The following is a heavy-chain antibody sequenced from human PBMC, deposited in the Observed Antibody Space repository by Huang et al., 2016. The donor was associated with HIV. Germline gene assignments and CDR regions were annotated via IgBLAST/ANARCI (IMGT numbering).Heavy chain of an antibody. CDR2: ISTDGTSK. CDR3: ARTGSYYYGSGIYHFGDY. D-gene: IGHD3-10*01. Sequence: QVQLVESGGGVVQPGRSLRLSCAASGFAFSSFAMHWIRQAPGKGLQWLTGISTDGTSKNYADSVRGRFTISRDNSKGTVYLQMNSLRPEDTAVYSCARTGSYYYGSGIYHFGDYWGQGTLVTVSS. J-gene: IGHJ4*02. CDR1: GFAFSSFA. V-gene: IGHV3-30*01.